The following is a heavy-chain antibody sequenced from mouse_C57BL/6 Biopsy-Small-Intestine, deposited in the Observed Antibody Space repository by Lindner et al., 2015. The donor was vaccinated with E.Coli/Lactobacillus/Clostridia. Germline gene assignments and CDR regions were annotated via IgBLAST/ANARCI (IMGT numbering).Heavy chain of an antibody. CDR3: VRDYYYGSSPYYAMDY. CDR2: IRGKSSNYAT. CDR1: GFTFNTYA. Sequence: VQLQESGGGLVQPKGSLKLSCAASGFTFNTYAMHWVRQAPGKGLEWVARIRGKSSNYATYYADSVKDRFTISRDDSQSMLYLQMNNLKTEDTAMYYCVRDYYYGSSPYYAMDYWGQGTSVTVSS. V-gene: IGHV10-3*01. J-gene: IGHJ4*01. D-gene: IGHD1-1*01.